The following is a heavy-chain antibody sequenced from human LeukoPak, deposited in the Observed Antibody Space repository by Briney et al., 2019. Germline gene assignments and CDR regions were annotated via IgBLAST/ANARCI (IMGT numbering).Heavy chain of an antibody. Sequence: GGSPRLSCVASGFTFGKYWMSWVRQAPGKGLEWVANTNEAGSGQNYGDSVKGRFTISRDNAKNSLYLQMNSLRVEDTAIYYCSNKRDYWGQGTLVTVSS. V-gene: IGHV3-7*01. CDR1: GFTFGKYW. J-gene: IGHJ4*02. CDR2: TNEAGSGQ. CDR3: SNKRDY.